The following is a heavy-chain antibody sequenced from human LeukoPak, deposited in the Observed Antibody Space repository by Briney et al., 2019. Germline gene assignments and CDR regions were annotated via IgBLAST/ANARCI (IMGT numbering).Heavy chain of an antibody. CDR1: GGSISSSSYY. CDR3: ASPGYGSGSYDAFDI. Sequence: SETLSLTCTVSGGSISSSSYYWGWIRQPPGKGLEWIGSIYYSGSTYYNPSLKSRVTISVDTSKNQFSLKLSSVTAADTAVYYCASPGYGSGSYDAFDIWGQGTMVTVSP. CDR2: IYYSGST. V-gene: IGHV4-39*07. J-gene: IGHJ3*02. D-gene: IGHD3-10*01.